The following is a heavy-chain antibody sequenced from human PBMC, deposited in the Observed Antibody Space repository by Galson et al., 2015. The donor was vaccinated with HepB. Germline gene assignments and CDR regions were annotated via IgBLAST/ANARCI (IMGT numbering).Heavy chain of an antibody. Sequence: LSLTCTVSGGSISSSSYYWGWIRQPPGKGLEWIGSIYYSGSTYYNPSLKSRVTISVDTSKNQFSLKLSSVTAADTAVYYCARPYDSSGYYFWYFDLWGRGTLVTVSS. CDR1: GGSISSSSYY. D-gene: IGHD3-22*01. V-gene: IGHV4-39*01. CDR3: ARPYDSSGYYFWYFDL. CDR2: IYYSGST. J-gene: IGHJ2*01.